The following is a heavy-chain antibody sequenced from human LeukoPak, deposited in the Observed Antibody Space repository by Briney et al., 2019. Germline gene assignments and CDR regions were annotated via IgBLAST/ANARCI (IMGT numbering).Heavy chain of an antibody. V-gene: IGHV1-2*02. CDR1: GYTFTGYY. D-gene: IGHD5-24*01. Sequence: GASVKVSCKASGYTFTGYYMHWVRQAPGQGLEWMGWINPNSGGTNYAQKFQGRVTMTRDTPISTAYMELSRLRSDDTAVYYCARELRDGYTIRVTDWGQGTLVTVSS. CDR3: ARELRDGYTIRVTD. J-gene: IGHJ4*02. CDR2: INPNSGGT.